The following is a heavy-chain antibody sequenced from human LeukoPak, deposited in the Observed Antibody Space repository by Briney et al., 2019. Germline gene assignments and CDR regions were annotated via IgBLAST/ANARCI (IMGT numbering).Heavy chain of an antibody. CDR1: GFTFDDYG. V-gene: IGHV3-20*04. Sequence: GGSLRLSCAASGFTFDDYGMSWVRQAPGKGLEWVSGINWNGGSTGYADSVKGRFTISRDNPKNSLYLQMNSLRAEDTALYYCARVPDYDFWSGYDDAFDIWGQGTTVTVSS. CDR3: ARVPDYDFWSGYDDAFDI. J-gene: IGHJ3*02. CDR2: INWNGGST. D-gene: IGHD3-3*01.